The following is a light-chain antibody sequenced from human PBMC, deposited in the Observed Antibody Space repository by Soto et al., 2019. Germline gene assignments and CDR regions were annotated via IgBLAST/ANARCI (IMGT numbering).Light chain of an antibody. CDR3: QVWDTNSCAV. Sequence: SYELTQPPSVSVAPGQTAIITCGGDNLQTKNVHWYQQRPGQAPVLVIYDDKKRPSGIPERFSGSSSGNLATLTLIRVESRDEADYYCQVWDTNSCAVFGGGTKLTVL. V-gene: IGLV3-21*02. CDR1: NLQTKN. CDR2: DDK. J-gene: IGLJ2*01.